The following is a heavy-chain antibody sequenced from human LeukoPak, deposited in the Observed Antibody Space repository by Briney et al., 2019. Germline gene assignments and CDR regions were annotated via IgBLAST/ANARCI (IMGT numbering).Heavy chain of an antibody. CDR2: IYYSGST. V-gene: IGHV4-39*07. D-gene: IGHD2-15*01. CDR1: GGSLSSSSYY. Sequence: PSETLSLTCTVSGGSLSSSSYYWGWIGQPPGKGLEWIGSIYYSGSTYYNPSLKSRVTISVDTSKNQFSLKLSSVTAADTAVYYCARARYCSGGSCSNNWFDPWGQGTLVTVSS. CDR3: ARARYCSGGSCSNNWFDP. J-gene: IGHJ5*02.